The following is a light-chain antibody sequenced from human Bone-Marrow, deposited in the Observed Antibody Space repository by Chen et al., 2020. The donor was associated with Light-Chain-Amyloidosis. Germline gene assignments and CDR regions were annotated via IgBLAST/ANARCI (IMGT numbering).Light chain of an antibody. V-gene: IGLV3-21*02. CDR3: QVWDRSSDRPV. Sequence: SYVLTQPSSVLVAPGQTATIACGGNNLGSTSVHWYQQTPGQAPLLVVYDDSDRPSGIPGRLSGSNSGNTATLTISRVEAGDEADYYWQVWDRSSDRPVFGGGTKLTVL. CDR2: DDS. J-gene: IGLJ3*02. CDR1: NLGSTS.